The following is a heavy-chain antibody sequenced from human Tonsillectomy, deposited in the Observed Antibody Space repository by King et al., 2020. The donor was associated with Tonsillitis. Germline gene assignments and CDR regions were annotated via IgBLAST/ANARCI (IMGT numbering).Heavy chain of an antibody. CDR2: MNPNSGNT. CDR1: GYTFTSSD. D-gene: IGHD2-15*01. Sequence: QLVQSGSEVKKPGASVRVSCKASGYTFTSSDINWVRQATGQGLEWMGWMNPNSGNTGFAQKLQGRVTMTRNTSISTAYMELSSLRSEDTAVYYCSRVLRGIVDFWGQGTLVTVSS. J-gene: IGHJ4*02. CDR3: SRVLRGIVDF. V-gene: IGHV1-8*02.